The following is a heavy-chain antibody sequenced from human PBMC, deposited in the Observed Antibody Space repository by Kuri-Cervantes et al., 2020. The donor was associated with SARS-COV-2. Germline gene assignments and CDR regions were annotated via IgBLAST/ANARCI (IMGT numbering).Heavy chain of an antibody. V-gene: IGHV4-59*05. CDR3: ARAETVEISKSYHFDY. CDR1: GGSISSYY. CDR2: IYYSGST. Sequence: SETLSLTCTVSGGSISSYYWSWIRQPPGKGLEWIGSIYYSGSTYYDPSLKSRVTISVDTSKNQFSLQLNSVTPEDTAVYFCARAETVEISKSYHFDYWGQGSLVTVSS. D-gene: IGHD1-1*01. J-gene: IGHJ4*02.